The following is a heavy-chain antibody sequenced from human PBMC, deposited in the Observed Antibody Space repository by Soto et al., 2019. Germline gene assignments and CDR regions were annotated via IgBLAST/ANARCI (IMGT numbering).Heavy chain of an antibody. CDR2: ISNSGRTL. V-gene: IGHV3-11*01. CDR3: ARDLVAVSGGVYSSSSGGYFFDF. J-gene: IGHJ4*02. CDR1: GFTFSDYY. Sequence: QVQLVESGGGLDKPGGSLRLSCAASGFTFSDYYMSWIRQAPGKGLEWVSYISNSGRTLYYADSMKGRFTISRDNAKNSLYLQINSLRSDDTAVYYCARDLVAVSGGVYSSSSGGYFFDFWGQGTLVTVSS. D-gene: IGHD6-6*01.